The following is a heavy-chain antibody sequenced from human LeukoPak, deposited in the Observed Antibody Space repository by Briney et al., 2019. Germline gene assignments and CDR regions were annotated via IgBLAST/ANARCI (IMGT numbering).Heavy chain of an antibody. Sequence: PSETLSLTCAVSGGSISSSNWWSWVRQPPGKGLEWIGEIYHSGSTNYNPSLKSRVTISVDTSKNQFSLKLSSVTAADTAVYYCARTGRPRYYYYMDVWGKGTTVTVSS. CDR1: GGSISSSNW. V-gene: IGHV4-4*02. J-gene: IGHJ6*03. CDR3: ARTGRPRYYYYMDV. CDR2: IYHSGST. D-gene: IGHD3-10*01.